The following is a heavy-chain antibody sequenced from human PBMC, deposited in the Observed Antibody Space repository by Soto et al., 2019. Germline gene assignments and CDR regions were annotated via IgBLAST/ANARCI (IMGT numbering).Heavy chain of an antibody. V-gene: IGHV3-21*01. J-gene: IGHJ4*02. CDR2: ISSSSSYI. Sequence: EVQLVESGGGLVKPGGSLRLSCAASGFTFSSYSMNWVRQAPGKGLEWVSSISSSSSYIYYADSVKGRFTISRDNAKNSLYLQMNSLRAEDTAVYYCARDHIAAGAIDYWGQGTLVTVSS. CDR1: GFTFSSYS. D-gene: IGHD6-13*01. CDR3: ARDHIAAGAIDY.